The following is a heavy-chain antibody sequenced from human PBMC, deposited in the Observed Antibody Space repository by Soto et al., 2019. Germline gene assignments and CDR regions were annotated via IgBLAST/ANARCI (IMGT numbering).Heavy chain of an antibody. Sequence: ASVKVSCKASGGTFSRYAISWVRQAPGQGLEWMGGIIPIFGTANYAQKFQGRVTITADESTSTAYMELSSLRFEDTAVYYCARVVKAGDYGDYGRYYFDYWGHGTLVTVSS. D-gene: IGHD4-17*01. J-gene: IGHJ4*01. V-gene: IGHV1-69*13. CDR1: GGTFSRYA. CDR3: ARVVKAGDYGDYGRYYFDY. CDR2: IIPIFGTA.